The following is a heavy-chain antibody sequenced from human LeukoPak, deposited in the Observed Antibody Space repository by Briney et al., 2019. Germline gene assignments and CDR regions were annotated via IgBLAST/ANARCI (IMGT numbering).Heavy chain of an antibody. Sequence: SVKVSCKASGGTFSSYIITWVRQAPGQGLEWMGRIIPIFGTPDYAQKFQGRVTMTRDMSTSTVYMELSSLRSEDTAVYYCARVLAVATTDAFDIWGQGTMVTVSS. J-gene: IGHJ3*02. D-gene: IGHD5-12*01. CDR3: ARVLAVATTDAFDI. CDR2: IIPIFGTP. CDR1: GGTFSSYI. V-gene: IGHV1-69*05.